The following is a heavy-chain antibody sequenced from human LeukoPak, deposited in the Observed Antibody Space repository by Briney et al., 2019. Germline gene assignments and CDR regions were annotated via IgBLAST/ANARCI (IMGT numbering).Heavy chain of an antibody. CDR3: AKSGGVRFDP. D-gene: IGHD3-16*01. CDR2: VRYDGSQK. V-gene: IGHV3-30*02. CDR1: GFTFSSYD. J-gene: IGHJ5*02. Sequence: GGSLRLSCAASGFTFSSYDMYWVRQAPGKGLDWVAFVRYDGSQKYYADSVKGRFTLSRDNSKNTLYLQMNSLRAEDTAVFYCAKSGGVRFDPWGQGTLVTVSS.